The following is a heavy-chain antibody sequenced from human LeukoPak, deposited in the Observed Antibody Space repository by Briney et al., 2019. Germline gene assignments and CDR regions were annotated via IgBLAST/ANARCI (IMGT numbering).Heavy chain of an antibody. CDR3: TRGAGWLIDY. Sequence: PSETLSLTCTVSDDSISDYYRGWIRQPPGKGLEWIGYFHNSGTSTYNPSLKSRVTISADTSKNQFSPKLNSLTTADTAVYYCTRGAGWLIDYWGQGILVTVSS. D-gene: IGHD3-16*01. J-gene: IGHJ4*02. CDR1: DDSISDYY. CDR2: FHNSGTS. V-gene: IGHV4-59*01.